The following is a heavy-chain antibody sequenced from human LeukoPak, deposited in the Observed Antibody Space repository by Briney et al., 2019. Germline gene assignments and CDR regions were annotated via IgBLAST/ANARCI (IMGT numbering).Heavy chain of an antibody. Sequence: ASVKVSCKASGYTFTGYYMHWVRQAPGQGLEWMGIINPSGGSTSYAQKFQGRVTMTRDMSTSTVYMELSSLRSEDTAVYYCARDERGIVVVTAMGPYFDYWGQGTLVTVSS. D-gene: IGHD2-21*02. CDR2: INPSGGST. J-gene: IGHJ4*02. CDR3: ARDERGIVVVTAMGPYFDY. CDR1: GYTFTGYY. V-gene: IGHV1-46*01.